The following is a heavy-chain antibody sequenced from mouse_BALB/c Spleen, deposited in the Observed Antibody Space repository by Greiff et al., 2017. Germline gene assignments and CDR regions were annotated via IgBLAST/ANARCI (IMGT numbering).Heavy chain of an antibody. Sequence: QVQLQQSGAELAKPGASVKMSCKASGYTFTSYWMHWVKQRPGQGLEWIGYINPSTGYTEYNQKFKDKATLTADKSSSTAYMQLSSLTSEDSAVYYCARYGNFAMDYWGQGTSVTVSS. CDR3: ARYGNFAMDY. J-gene: IGHJ4*01. D-gene: IGHD2-1*01. CDR2: INPSTGYT. V-gene: IGHV1-7*01. CDR1: GYTFTSYW.